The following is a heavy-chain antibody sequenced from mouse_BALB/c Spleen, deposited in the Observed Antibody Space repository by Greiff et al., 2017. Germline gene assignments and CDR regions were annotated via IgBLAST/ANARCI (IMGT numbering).Heavy chain of an antibody. D-gene: IGHD1-1*01. J-gene: IGHJ3*01. CDR1: GYAFSSYW. Sequence: QVQLKESGAELVRPGSSVKISCKASGYAFSSYWMNWVKQRPGQGLEWIGQIYPGDGDTNYNGKFKGKATLTADKSSSTAYMQLSSLTSEDSAVYFCARENYYGSSPFWGQGTLVTVSA. CDR3: ARENYYGSSPF. V-gene: IGHV1-80*01. CDR2: IYPGDGDT.